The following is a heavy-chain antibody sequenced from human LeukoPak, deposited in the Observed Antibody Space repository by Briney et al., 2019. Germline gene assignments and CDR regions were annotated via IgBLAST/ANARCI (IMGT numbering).Heavy chain of an antibody. CDR3: APCSGGSCYSGGYFEY. J-gene: IGHJ4*02. CDR1: GFTFSSYE. D-gene: IGHD2-15*01. V-gene: IGHV3-48*03. CDR2: XXRGGDSI. Sequence: PGGSLRLSCAASGFTFSSYEMNWVRQAPGKGLEWVSYXXRGGDSIYYADSVKGRFTISRDNAKNSLYLQMNSLRAEDTALYYCAPCSGGSCYSGGYFEYWGQGTLVTVSS.